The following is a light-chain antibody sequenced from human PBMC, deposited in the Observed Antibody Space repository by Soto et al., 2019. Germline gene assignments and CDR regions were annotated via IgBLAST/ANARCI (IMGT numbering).Light chain of an antibody. CDR2: DAY. CDR1: QSISSW. CDR3: QQYNSYLYT. J-gene: IGKJ2*01. Sequence: DIQMTQSPSTLSASVGDRVTITCRASQSISSWLAWYQQKTGNTPKLLIYDAYSLESGVPSRFSGSGSGTEFTLTISSLQPDDFATYYCQQYNSYLYTFGQGTKLEIK. V-gene: IGKV1-5*01.